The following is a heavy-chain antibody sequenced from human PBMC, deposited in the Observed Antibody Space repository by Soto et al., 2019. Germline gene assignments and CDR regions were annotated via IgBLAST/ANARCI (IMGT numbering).Heavy chain of an antibody. V-gene: IGHV3-66*01. D-gene: IGHD4-17*01. CDR2: IYSGGGT. CDR1: LFIVSDNY. J-gene: IGHJ4*02. CDR3: ATRMTTAPY. Sequence: EVRLVQSGGGLVQPGGSLRLSCAASLFIVSDNYMSWVRQAPGKGLEWVSLIYSGGGTDYAESMKGRFTISRDNSKNTLYLQMNSLRAEDTGIYYCATRMTTAPYWGQGTVVTVSS.